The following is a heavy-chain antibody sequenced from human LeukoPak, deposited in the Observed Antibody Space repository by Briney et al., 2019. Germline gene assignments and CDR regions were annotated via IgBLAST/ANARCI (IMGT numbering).Heavy chain of an antibody. CDR1: GGSISSSSYY. V-gene: IGHV4-39*01. CDR2: IYYSGST. J-gene: IGHJ4*02. D-gene: IGHD5-18*01. Sequence: SETLSLTCTVSGGSISSSSYYWGWIRQPPGKGLEWIGSIYYSGSTYYNPSLKSRVTISVDTSKNQFSLKLSSVTAADTAVYYCARSEVDTAIIPYWGQGTLVTVSS. CDR3: ARSEVDTAIIPY.